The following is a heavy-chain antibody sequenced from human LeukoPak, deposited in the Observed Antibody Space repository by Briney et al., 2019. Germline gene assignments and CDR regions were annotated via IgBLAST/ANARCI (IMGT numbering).Heavy chain of an antibody. CDR3: AKWGDYDILTGYYVSDF. CDR2: ITGIGDTT. D-gene: IGHD3-9*01. CDR1: GLTFRIYA. J-gene: IGHJ4*02. V-gene: IGHV3-23*01. Sequence: QPGASLRLSFAASGLTFRIYAVSGVRQAPGKGLEWVSAITGIGDTTYYADSVKGRFTISRDNSKNTLYVEMNTLRAEDTAVYYCAKWGDYDILTGYYVSDFWGQGTLVTVSS.